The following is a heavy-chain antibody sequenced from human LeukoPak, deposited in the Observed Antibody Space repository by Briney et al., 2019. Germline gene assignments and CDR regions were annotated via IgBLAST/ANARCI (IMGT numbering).Heavy chain of an antibody. V-gene: IGHV1-46*01. CDR1: GYTFSSYH. CDR2: INSNSGDA. CDR3: ARSMGRGYYGMDV. J-gene: IGHJ6*02. Sequence: ASVKVSCKASGYTFSSYHMYWVRQAPGQGLEWMGIINSNSGDADYAQRFQGRVTMTRDTSTSTVYMEERSLTSEDTAVYYCARSMGRGYYGMDVWGQGTTVTVSS. D-gene: IGHD5-24*01.